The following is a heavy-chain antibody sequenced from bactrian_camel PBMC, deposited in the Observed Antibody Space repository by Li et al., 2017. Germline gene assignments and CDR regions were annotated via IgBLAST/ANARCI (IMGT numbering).Heavy chain of an antibody. Sequence: EVQLVESGGGSVQAGGSLRLSCAVSGYDALYLCMGWFRQAPGKEREGVAAIDESGTSSYFDSAKGRFTISRHISNNTLSLQMNNLNSEDTAMYYCAASVNARYCSGPYLVRAQEAGTAYRGQGTQVTVS. V-gene: IGHV3S67*01. CDR2: IDESGTS. D-gene: IGHD2*01. J-gene: IGHJ4*01. CDR3: AASVNARYCSGPYLVRAQEAGTAY. CDR1: GYDALYLC.